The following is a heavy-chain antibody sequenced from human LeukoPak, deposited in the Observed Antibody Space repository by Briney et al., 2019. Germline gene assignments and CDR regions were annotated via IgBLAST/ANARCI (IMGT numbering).Heavy chain of an antibody. CDR3: ASEQGGLRYFDWLLYY. CDR2: IIPILGIA. D-gene: IGHD3-9*01. V-gene: IGHV1-69*04. Sequence: SVKVSCKASGGTFSSYAISWVRQAPGQGLEWMGRIIPILGIANYAQKFQGRVTITADKSTSTAYMELSSLRSEDTAVYYCASEQGGLRYFDWLLYYWGQGTLVTVSS. CDR1: GGTFSSYA. J-gene: IGHJ4*02.